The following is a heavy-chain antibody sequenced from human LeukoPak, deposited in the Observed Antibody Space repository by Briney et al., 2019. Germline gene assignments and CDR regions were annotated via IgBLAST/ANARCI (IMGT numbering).Heavy chain of an antibody. CDR2: FSGGGGTK. V-gene: IGHV3-23*01. D-gene: IGHD2-8*01. J-gene: IGHJ6*03. Sequence: GGSLRLSCAAPGFTFSNYAMSWVRQAPGRGLEWVSGFSGGGGTKYYADSVKGRFTISRDNSKNTLYLQMNSLRVEDTAVYYCANGNRCTSPNCLGHYYFYMHVWAKGPTVPVSS. CDR3: ANGNRCTSPNCLGHYYFYMHV. CDR1: GFTFSNYA.